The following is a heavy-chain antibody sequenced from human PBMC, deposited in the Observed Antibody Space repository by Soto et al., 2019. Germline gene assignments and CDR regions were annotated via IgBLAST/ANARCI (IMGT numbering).Heavy chain of an antibody. V-gene: IGHV3-74*01. CDR1: GFTFSSYW. CDR3: ARSVEGHFDY. CDR2: INSDGSST. J-gene: IGHJ4*02. D-gene: IGHD6-19*01. Sequence: GGSLRLSCAASGFTFSSYWMHWVRQAPGKGLVWVSRINSDGSSTSYADSVRGRFTVSRDNAKDSVYLQMNSLRDEDTAVYYCARSVEGHFDYWGQGTVVTVSS.